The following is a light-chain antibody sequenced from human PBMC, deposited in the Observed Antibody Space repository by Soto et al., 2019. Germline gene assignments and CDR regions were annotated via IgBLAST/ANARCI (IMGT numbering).Light chain of an antibody. J-gene: IGKJ3*01. CDR3: HQYYRHPLT. V-gene: IGKV4-1*01. CDR2: WAS. Sequence: DIVMTQSPDSLAVSLGERATINCKSSQSVLYSYNNKNYVAWYQQKPGQPPKLLIYWASTGESGVPDRFSGSGSGTDFTLTISSLQAEDVAVYFCHQYYRHPLTFGPGTKVDIK. CDR1: QSVLYSYNNKNY.